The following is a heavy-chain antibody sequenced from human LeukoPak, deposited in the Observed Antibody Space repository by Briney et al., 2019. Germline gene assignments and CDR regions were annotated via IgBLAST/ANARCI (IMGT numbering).Heavy chain of an antibody. J-gene: IGHJ4*02. CDR1: GFTFSSYS. CDR3: ARAVGYPSTMVDY. V-gene: IGHV3-21*01. Sequence: GGSLRLSCAASGFTFSSYSMNWVRQAPGKGLEWVSSISSSSSYIYHADSVKGRFTISRDNAKNSLYLQMNSLRAEDTAVYYCARAVGYPSTMVDYWGQGTLVTVSS. CDR2: ISSSSSYI. D-gene: IGHD5-12*01.